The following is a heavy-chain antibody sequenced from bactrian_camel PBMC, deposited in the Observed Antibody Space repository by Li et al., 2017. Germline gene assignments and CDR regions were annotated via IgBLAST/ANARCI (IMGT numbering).Heavy chain of an antibody. CDR3: ATDREGNGW. D-gene: IGHD6*01. J-gene: IGHJ4*01. V-gene: IGHV3S40*01. Sequence: VESGGGLVQPGGSLRLSCAASGIRLSILEMSWVRQAPEKGREWVSSISSGGGVTYYADSVKGRFTISRDNAKNAVYLQMDSLKPEDTAVYFCATDREGNGWRGQGTQVTVS. CDR2: ISSGGGVT. CDR1: GIRLSILE.